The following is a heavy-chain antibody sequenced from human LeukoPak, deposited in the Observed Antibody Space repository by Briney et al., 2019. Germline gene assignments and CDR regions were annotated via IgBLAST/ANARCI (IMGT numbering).Heavy chain of an antibody. V-gene: IGHV3-21*04. D-gene: IGHD2-2*01. CDR2: ISSSSTYI. CDR1: GFTFSTYS. Sequence: GGSLRLSCAASGFTFSTYSMNWVRQAPGKRPEWVSSISSSSTYIYYTDSVKGRFTISRDNSKNTLYLQMNSLRAEDTAVYYCAKDALYCSSTSCSENDYWGQGTLVTVSS. J-gene: IGHJ4*02. CDR3: AKDALYCSSTSCSENDY.